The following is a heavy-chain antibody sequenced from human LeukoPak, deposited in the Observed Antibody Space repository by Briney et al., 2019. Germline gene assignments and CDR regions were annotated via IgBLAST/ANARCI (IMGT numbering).Heavy chain of an antibody. CDR3: ATSSQWELLVGYFDY. Sequence: ASVKVSCKVSGYTLTELSMHWVRQAPGKGLDWIGGFDPEDGETIYAQKFQGRVTMTEDTSTDTAYMELSSLRSEDTAVYYCATSSQWELLVGYFDYWGQGTLVTVSS. D-gene: IGHD1-26*01. CDR2: FDPEDGET. CDR1: GYTLTELS. V-gene: IGHV1-24*01. J-gene: IGHJ4*02.